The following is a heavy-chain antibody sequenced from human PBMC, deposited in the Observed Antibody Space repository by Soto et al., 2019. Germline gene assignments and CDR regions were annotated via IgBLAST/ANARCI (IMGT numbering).Heavy chain of an antibody. V-gene: IGHV1-69*12. J-gene: IGHJ6*02. CDR2: IIPIFGTA. Sequence: QVQLVQSGAEVKKPGSSVKVSCKASGGTFSSYAISWVRQAPGQGLEWMGGIIPIFGTANYAQKFQGRVTITADEATSTAYMELSSLRSEDTAVYYCARAEIKGPLGGYYYGMDVWGQGTTVTVSS. D-gene: IGHD3-10*01. CDR3: ARAEIKGPLGGYYYGMDV. CDR1: GGTFSSYA.